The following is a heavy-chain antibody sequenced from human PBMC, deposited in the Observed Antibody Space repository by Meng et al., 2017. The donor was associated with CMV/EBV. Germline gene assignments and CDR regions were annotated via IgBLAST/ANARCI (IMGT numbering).Heavy chain of an antibody. J-gene: IGHJ4*02. V-gene: IGHV1-69*10. D-gene: IGHD3-3*01. Sequence: SSVKVSCKASGGTFSSYAISWVRQAPGQGLEWMGGIIPILGIANYAQKFQGRVTITADKSTSTAYMELSSLRSEDTAVYYCARPPDTRRDYYDFWSGYYFAYWGQGTLVTVSS. CDR2: IIPILGIA. CDR3: ARPPDTRRDYYDFWSGYYFAY. CDR1: GGTFSSYA.